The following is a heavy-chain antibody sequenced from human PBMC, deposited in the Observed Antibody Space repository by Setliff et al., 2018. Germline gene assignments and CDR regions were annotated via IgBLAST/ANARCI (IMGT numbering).Heavy chain of an antibody. Sequence: ASVKVSCKASGYTFSDYYMHWIRQAPGQGPEWMGCINPNTGGTRFAQKFQFGVTMTADKAITTAYMELTRLTSDDTAVYYCARLVRYCTRTACQKVAGDESWGQGTLVTVSS. CDR2: INPNTGGT. D-gene: IGHD2-8*01. V-gene: IGHV1-2*02. CDR1: GYTFSDYY. CDR3: ARLVRYCTRTACQKVAGDES. J-gene: IGHJ5*01.